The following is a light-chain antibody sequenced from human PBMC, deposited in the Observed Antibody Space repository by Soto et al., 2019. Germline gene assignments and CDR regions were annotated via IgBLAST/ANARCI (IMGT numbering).Light chain of an antibody. J-gene: IGLJ1*01. CDR1: SSDVGGYNS. CDR3: SSYAGSNNYV. Sequence: QSALTQPPSASGSPGQSVTISCTGTSSDVGGYNSVSWYQHHPGKAPKLMIYEVSERPSGVPDRFSGSKSANTASLTVSGLQAEDEADYYCSSYAGSNNYVFGPGTKLNVL. V-gene: IGLV2-8*01. CDR2: EVS.